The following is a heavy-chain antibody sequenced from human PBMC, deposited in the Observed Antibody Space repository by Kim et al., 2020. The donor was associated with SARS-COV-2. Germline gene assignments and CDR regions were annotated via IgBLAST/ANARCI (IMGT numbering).Heavy chain of an antibody. J-gene: IGHJ4*02. D-gene: IGHD2-15*01. V-gene: IGHV3-23*01. Sequence: RFTFSRDNSKNTLYLQMNSLRAEDTAVYYCAKDPRYCSGGSCFPGPYYFDYWGQGTLVTVSS. CDR3: AKDPRYCSGGSCFPGPYYFDY.